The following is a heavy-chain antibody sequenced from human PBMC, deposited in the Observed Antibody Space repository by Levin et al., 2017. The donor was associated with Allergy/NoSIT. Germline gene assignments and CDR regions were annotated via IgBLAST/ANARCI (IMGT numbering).Heavy chain of an antibody. CDR1: GFTFSYYS. J-gene: IGHJ4*01. D-gene: IGHD1-1*01. V-gene: IGHV3-48*01. CDR2: ISIGSTTI. Sequence: GESLKISCAASGFTFSYYSMNWVRQAPGKGLEWVSHISIGSTTIYYADSVKGRFTISRDNAKNSLYLQMNSLRAEDTAVYYCARVTGNDTKFDYCGQGALVTVSS. CDR3: ARVTGNDTKFDY.